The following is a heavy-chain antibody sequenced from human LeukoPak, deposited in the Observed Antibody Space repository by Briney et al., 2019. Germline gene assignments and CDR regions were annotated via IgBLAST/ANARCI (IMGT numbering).Heavy chain of an antibody. V-gene: IGHV5-51*01. Sequence: GESLKISCKGSGYSFTNYWIGWVRQMPGKGLEWMGIIYPGDSDTRYSPSFQGQVTISADKSISTAYLQWSSLKASDTAMYYCARSPSHPVLPDFSNYVWYYYGMDVWGQGTTVTVSS. CDR3: ARSPSHPVLPDFSNYVWYYYGMDV. CDR2: IYPGDSDT. CDR1: GYSFTNYW. D-gene: IGHD4-11*01. J-gene: IGHJ6*02.